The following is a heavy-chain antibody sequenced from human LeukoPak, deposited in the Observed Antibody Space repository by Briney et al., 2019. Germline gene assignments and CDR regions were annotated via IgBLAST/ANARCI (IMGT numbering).Heavy chain of an antibody. J-gene: IGHJ5*02. V-gene: IGHV1-69*04. CDR2: IIPILGIA. Sequence: SVTVSFKASGGTFSSYAFSGVRQPPGQGRDWMGRIIPILGIANYAKKFQGRVTITADKSTSTAYMELSSLRSEDTAVYYCARAGTAAAGNWFDPWGQGTLVTVSS. D-gene: IGHD6-13*01. CDR3: ARAGTAAAGNWFDP. CDR1: GGTFSSYA.